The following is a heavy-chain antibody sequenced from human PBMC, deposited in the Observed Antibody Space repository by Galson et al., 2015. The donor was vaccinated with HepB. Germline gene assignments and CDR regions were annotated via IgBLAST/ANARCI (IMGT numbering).Heavy chain of an antibody. V-gene: IGHV1-18*01. CDR3: ARGALVVAVGATQNNWFGP. CDR2: ISPYNRHT. D-gene: IGHD2-15*01. CDR1: GYTFSTYS. J-gene: IGHJ5*02. Sequence: SVKVSCKASGYTFSTYSITWVRLAPGQGLEWMGWISPYNRHTNYAQKFQARVTLTTDTSTSTAFLELRSLRSDDTAVYYCARGALVVAVGATQNNWFGPWGQGTRVTVSS.